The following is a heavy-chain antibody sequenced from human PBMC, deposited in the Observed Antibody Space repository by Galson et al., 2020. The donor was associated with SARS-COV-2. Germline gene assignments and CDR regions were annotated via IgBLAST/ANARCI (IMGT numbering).Heavy chain of an antibody. Sequence: GESLKISCKGSGYSFTSYWIGWVRQMPGKGLEWMGIIYPGDSDTRYSPSFQGQVTISADKSISTAYLQWSSLKASDTAMYYCARGRVVPAATDSYDYWGQGTLVTVSS. CDR1: GYSFTSYW. CDR2: IYPGDSDT. D-gene: IGHD2-2*01. J-gene: IGHJ4*02. V-gene: IGHV5-51*01. CDR3: ARGRVVPAATDSYDY.